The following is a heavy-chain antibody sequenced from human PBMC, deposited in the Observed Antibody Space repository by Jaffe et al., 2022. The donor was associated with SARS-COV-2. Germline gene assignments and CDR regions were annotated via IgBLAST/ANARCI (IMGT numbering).Heavy chain of an antibody. CDR3: TRDKTPIYYFDY. V-gene: IGHV3-49*04. Sequence: EVQLVESGGGLVQPGRSLRLSCTASGFTFGDYAMSWVRQAPGKGLEWVGFIRSKAYGGTTEYAASVKGRFTISRDDSKSIAYLQMNSLKTEDTAVYYCTRDKTPIYYFDYWGQGTLVTVSS. J-gene: IGHJ4*02. D-gene: IGHD3-3*01. CDR2: IRSKAYGGTT. CDR1: GFTFGDYA.